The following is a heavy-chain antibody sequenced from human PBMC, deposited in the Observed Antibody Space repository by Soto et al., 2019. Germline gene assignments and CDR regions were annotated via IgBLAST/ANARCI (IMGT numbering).Heavy chain of an antibody. J-gene: IGHJ4*02. V-gene: IGHV3-23*01. CDR2: ISGSGGDT. D-gene: IGHD1-26*01. CDR3: AKDRFGIVGPVDY. Sequence: GGSLRVSCTTSEVICSDYAKSCDRQAPGKGLECVTCISGSGGDTFYADSVKGRFTISRDNSKNTLSLHMNSLRVDDTAVYFCAKDRFGIVGPVDYWGQGTLVTVSS. CDR1: EVICSDYA.